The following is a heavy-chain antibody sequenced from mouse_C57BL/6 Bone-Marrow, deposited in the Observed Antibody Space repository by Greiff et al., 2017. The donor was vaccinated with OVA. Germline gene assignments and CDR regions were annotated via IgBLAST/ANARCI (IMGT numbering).Heavy chain of an antibody. CDR1: GFNIKDDY. CDR2: IDPENGDT. J-gene: IGHJ2*01. Sequence: VQLQQSGAELVRPGASVKLSCTASGFNIKDDYMHWVKQRPEQGLEWIGWIDPENGDTEYASKFQGKAPIPADTSSNTAYLQLSSLTAEDTAVYYCTITSYYLDYWGQGTTLTVSS. CDR3: TITSYYLDY. V-gene: IGHV14-4*01. D-gene: IGHD1-1*01.